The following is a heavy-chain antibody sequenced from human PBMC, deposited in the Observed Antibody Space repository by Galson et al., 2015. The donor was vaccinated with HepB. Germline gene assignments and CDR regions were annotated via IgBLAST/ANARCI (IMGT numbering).Heavy chain of an antibody. CDR2: ISSSSSYT. CDR1: GFTFSDYY. D-gene: IGHD3-22*01. V-gene: IGHV3-11*06. Sequence: SLRLSCAASGFTFSDYYMSWIRQAPGKGLEWVSYISSSSSYTNYADSVKGRFTISRDNAKNSLYLQMNSLRAEDTGVYYCARVGPYDSSGYSLDYWGQGTLVTVSS. CDR3: ARVGPYDSSGYSLDY. J-gene: IGHJ4*02.